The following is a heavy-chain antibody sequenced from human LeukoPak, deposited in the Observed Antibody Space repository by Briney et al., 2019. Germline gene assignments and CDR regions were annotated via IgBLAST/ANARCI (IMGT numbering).Heavy chain of an antibody. CDR3: ARGPRWRGSGRSYYYGMDV. CDR2: VFHTGIT. D-gene: IGHD3-10*01. CDR1: SGSITTYY. J-gene: IGHJ6*04. V-gene: IGHV4-59*01. Sequence: SETLSLTCNVSSGSITTYYWNWIRQSPGKRPEWIGYVFHTGITEYNPSLESRVTMSMDTSKRQFSLSLTSVTTADTARYYCARGPRWRGSGRSYYYGMDVWGNGTTVTVSS.